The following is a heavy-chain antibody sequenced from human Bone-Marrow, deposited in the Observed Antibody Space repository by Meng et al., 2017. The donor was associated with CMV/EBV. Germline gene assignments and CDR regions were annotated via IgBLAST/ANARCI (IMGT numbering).Heavy chain of an antibody. CDR2: IYYSGST. Sequence: SETLSLTCTVSGGSISSYYWSWTRQPPGKGLEWIGYIYYSGSTNYNPSLKSRVTISVDTSKNQFSLKLSSVTAADTAVYYCARALDSSGSLFDYWGQGTLVTVSS. D-gene: IGHD3-22*01. CDR1: GGSISSYY. J-gene: IGHJ4*02. CDR3: ARALDSSGSLFDY. V-gene: IGHV4-59*01.